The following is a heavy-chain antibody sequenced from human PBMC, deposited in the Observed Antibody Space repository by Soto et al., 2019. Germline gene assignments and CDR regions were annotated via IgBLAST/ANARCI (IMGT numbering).Heavy chain of an antibody. V-gene: IGHV3-23*01. Sequence: GGSLRLSCADSGFRFSSYSMSWVRQTPGKGLEWVAAITATGDRTYYADSVTGRFTISRDNSKKTHYLQMTSLRAEDTAMYYCATMTGYFEYWGQGTPVTVSS. D-gene: IGHD3-22*01. CDR1: GFRFSSYS. J-gene: IGHJ4*02. CDR2: ITATGDRT. CDR3: ATMTGYFEY.